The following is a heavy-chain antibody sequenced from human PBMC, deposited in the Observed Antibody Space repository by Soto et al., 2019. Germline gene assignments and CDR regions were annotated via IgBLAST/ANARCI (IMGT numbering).Heavy chain of an antibody. CDR3: ARAKRWLQLSPNIYYFDY. Sequence: ASVKVSCKASGGTFSSYAISWVRQAPGQGLEWMGGIIPIFGTANYAQKFQGRVTITADESTSTAYMELSSLRSEDTAVYYCARAKRWLQLSPNIYYFDYWGQGTLVTVSS. CDR1: GGTFSSYA. CDR2: IIPIFGTA. J-gene: IGHJ4*02. D-gene: IGHD5-12*01. V-gene: IGHV1-69*13.